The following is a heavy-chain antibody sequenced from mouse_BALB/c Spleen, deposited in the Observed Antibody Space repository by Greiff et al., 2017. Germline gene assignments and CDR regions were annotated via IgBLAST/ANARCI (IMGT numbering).Heavy chain of an antibody. D-gene: IGHD3-3*01. J-gene: IGHJ4*01. Sequence: VKLMESGAELAKPGASVKMSCKASGYTFTSYWMHWVKQRPGQGLEWIGYINPSTGYTEYNQKFKDKATLTADKSSSTAYMQLSSLTSEDSAVYYCARPGQDAMDYWGQGTSVTVSS. V-gene: IGHV1-7*01. CDR3: ARPGQDAMDY. CDR1: GYTFTSYW. CDR2: INPSTGYT.